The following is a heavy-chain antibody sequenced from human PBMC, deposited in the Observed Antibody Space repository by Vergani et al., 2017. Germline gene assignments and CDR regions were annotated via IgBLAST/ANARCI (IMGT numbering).Heavy chain of an antibody. J-gene: IGHJ6*03. CDR1: GFTFTSYD. Sequence: QVQLVESGGGVVQPGGSLRLSCAASGFTFTSYDINWVRQATGQGLEWMGWMNPNSGNTGYAQKFQGRVTMTRNTSISTAYMELSSLRSEDTAVYYCARGLSPIWFGELLRYYYYYMDVWGKGTTVTVSS. D-gene: IGHD3-10*01. V-gene: IGHV1-8*01. CDR3: ARGLSPIWFGELLRYYYYYMDV. CDR2: MNPNSGNT.